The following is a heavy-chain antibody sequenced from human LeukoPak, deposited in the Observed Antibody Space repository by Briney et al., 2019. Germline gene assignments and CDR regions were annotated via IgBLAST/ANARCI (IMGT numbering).Heavy chain of an antibody. J-gene: IGHJ4*02. Sequence: SGPALVKPTQTLRLNCTFSGFSLSTSGMCVSWIRQPPGKALEWLARIDWDDDKYYSTSLKTRLTISKDTSKNQVVLTMTNMDPVYTATYYCARARGSYRFSYFDYWGQGTLVTVSS. V-gene: IGHV2-70*11. CDR1: GFSLSTSGMC. D-gene: IGHD1-26*01. CDR3: ARARGSYRFSYFDY. CDR2: IDWDDDK.